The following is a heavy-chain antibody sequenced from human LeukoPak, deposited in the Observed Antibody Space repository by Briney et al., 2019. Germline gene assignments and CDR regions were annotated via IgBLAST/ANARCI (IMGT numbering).Heavy chain of an antibody. CDR1: GFTVSSNY. CDR2: IYSGGST. J-gene: IGHJ6*02. D-gene: IGHD6-6*01. V-gene: IGHV3-53*01. CDR3: ARGSSDYYYYGMDV. Sequence: GGSLRLSCAASGFTVSSNYMSWVRQAPGKGLEWVSVIYSGGSTYYADSVKGRFTISRDNSKNTLYLQMNSLRAEDTAVYYCARGSSDYYYYGMDVWGQGTTVTVSS.